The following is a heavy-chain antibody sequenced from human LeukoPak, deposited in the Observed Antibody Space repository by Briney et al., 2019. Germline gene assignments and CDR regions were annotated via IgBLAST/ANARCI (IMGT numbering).Heavy chain of an antibody. CDR2: INPNSGGT. D-gene: IGHD4-11*01. CDR3: ARDPSSVTLYSFDY. Sequence: ASVKVSCKASGYTFTGYYIHWVRQAPGQGLEWMGWINPNSGGTNYAQKFQGRVTMTRDTSISTAYMDLSSLSPDDAAVYYCARDPSSVTLYSFDYWGQGTLVTVPS. CDR1: GYTFTGYY. J-gene: IGHJ4*02. V-gene: IGHV1-2*02.